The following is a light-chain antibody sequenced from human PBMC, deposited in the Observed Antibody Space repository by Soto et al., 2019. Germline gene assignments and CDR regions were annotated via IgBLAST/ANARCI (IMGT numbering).Light chain of an antibody. V-gene: IGLV2-8*01. CDR1: SSDVGGYKY. Sequence: QSALTQPPSASGSPGQSVTISCTGTSSDVGGYKYVSWYQQHPGKAPKLMIYEVSKRPSGVPDRLSGSKSGNTASLTVSGLQAEDEADYYCSSYAGITNLVFGTGTKVTVL. CDR2: EVS. CDR3: SSYAGITNLV. J-gene: IGLJ1*01.